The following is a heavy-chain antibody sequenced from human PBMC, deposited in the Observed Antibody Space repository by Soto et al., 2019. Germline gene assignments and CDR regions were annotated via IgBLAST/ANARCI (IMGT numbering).Heavy chain of an antibody. CDR1: GFTFTSYA. J-gene: IGHJ4*02. CDR3: ARAIVVVTPPDY. V-gene: IGHV1-3*01. Sequence: GASVKVSCKASGFTFTSYAIHWVRQAPGQRLEWMGWINAGNGNTKYSQKFQGRVTITRDTSASTAYMELSSLRSEDTAVYYCARAIVVVTPPDYWGQGTLVTVSS. D-gene: IGHD3-22*01. CDR2: INAGNGNT.